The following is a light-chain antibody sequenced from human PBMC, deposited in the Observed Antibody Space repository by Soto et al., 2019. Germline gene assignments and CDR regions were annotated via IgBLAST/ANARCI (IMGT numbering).Light chain of an antibody. CDR3: SSYTTSSTWV. CDR1: RIGSKS. J-gene: IGLJ3*02. CDR2: DDS. V-gene: IGLV3-21*02. Sequence: SYELTQPPSVSVAPGQTARITCGGNRIGSKSVHWFQQKPGQAPVLVVHDDSDRPSGIPERFSGSNSGGTATLTISRVEAGDEADYYCSSYTTSSTWVFGGGTKVTVL.